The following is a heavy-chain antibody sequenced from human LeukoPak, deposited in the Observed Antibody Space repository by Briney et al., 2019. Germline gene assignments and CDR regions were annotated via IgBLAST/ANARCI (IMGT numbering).Heavy chain of an antibody. CDR1: GGSISSYY. CDR3: ARLYSSNRVDP. J-gene: IGHJ5*02. V-gene: IGHV4-59*01. CDR2: IYYSGST. D-gene: IGHD6-13*01. Sequence: SETLSLTCTVSGGSISSYYWSWIRQPPGKGLEWIGYIYYSGSTSYNPSLKSRVTISVDTSKNQFSLKLSSVTAADTAVYYCARLYSSNRVDPWGQGTLVTVSS.